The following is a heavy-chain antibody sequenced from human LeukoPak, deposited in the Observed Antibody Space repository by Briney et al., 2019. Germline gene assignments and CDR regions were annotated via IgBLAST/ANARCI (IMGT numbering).Heavy chain of an antibody. CDR2: IIPIFGTA. Sequence: GSSVKVSCKASGGTFSSYAISWVRQAPGQGLEWMGGIIPIFGTANYAQKFQGRVTITADESTSTAYMELSSLRSEDTAVYYCAGIVMYSSGWYLDYWGQGTLVTVSS. V-gene: IGHV1-69*01. D-gene: IGHD6-19*01. CDR3: AGIVMYSSGWYLDY. J-gene: IGHJ4*02. CDR1: GGTFSSYA.